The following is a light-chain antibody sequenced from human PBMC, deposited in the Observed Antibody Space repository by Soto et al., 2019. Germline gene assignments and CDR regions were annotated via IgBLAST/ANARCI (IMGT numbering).Light chain of an antibody. CDR3: RRSHSTSHT. CDR1: KSISRN. J-gene: IGKJ2*01. Sequence: DIQLTQSPSSLSPSVGDIITLSCRASKSISRNLNWDQQMPGKAPSLLIYAARDLQSGVPGRYSSSGSGTEFNLTVSSEQAGERARYSCRRSHSTSHTFWQGTKLE. V-gene: IGKV1-39*01. CDR2: AAR.